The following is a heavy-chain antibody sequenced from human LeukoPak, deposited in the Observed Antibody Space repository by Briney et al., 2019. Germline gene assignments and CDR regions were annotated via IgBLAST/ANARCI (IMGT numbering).Heavy chain of an antibody. CDR1: GFTFGSYA. V-gene: IGHV3-23*01. CDR3: AIMHGYYDGSGYWVQ. D-gene: IGHD3-22*01. J-gene: IGHJ4*02. Sequence: GGSLRLSCAASGFTFGSYAMSWVRQAPGKGLEWVSVISPGGDRTSNADSVEGRFTISRDNPRNTLYLQMNSLRGEDTAIYYCAIMHGYYDGSGYWVQWGQGTLVTVSS. CDR2: ISPGGDRT.